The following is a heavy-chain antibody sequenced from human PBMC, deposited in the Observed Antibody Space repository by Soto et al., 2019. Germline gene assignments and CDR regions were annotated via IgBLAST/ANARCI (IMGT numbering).Heavy chain of an antibody. D-gene: IGHD6-19*01. V-gene: IGHV4-4*07. J-gene: IGHJ4*02. CDR2: LYSSGNT. CDR3: ARGPYSSGWYVVDY. Sequence: SETLSLTCTVSCASISAYAWSWIRQPAGKGLEWIGRLYSSGNTNYNPSFKSRLTMSADTSKNQFSLKLSSVTAADTAVYYCARGPYSSGWYVVDYWGQGTLVTVSS. CDR1: CASISAYA.